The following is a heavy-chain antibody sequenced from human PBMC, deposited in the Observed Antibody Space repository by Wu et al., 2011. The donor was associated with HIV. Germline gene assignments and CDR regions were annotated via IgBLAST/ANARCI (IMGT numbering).Heavy chain of an antibody. J-gene: IGHJ3*01. V-gene: IGHV1-18*01. CDR2: ISVNNDK. CDR1: GYTFTSYG. CDR3: STPERKSAGRLAWRGALDV. D-gene: IGHD6-6*01. Sequence: QVQLVQSGGEVEKPGASVKVSCEASGYTFTSYGISWVRQAPGQGLEWMGWISVNNDKKYAQKFQGRVTMTTDTSTNTAYMELRSLRSDDTAVYFCSTPERKSAGRLAWRGALDVWGQGTMVTVSS.